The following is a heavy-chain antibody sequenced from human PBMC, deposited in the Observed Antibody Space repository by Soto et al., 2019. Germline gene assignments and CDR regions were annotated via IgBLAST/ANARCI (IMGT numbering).Heavy chain of an antibody. CDR3: AREADRRWLPLFDY. CDR1: GGTFSTYG. CDR2: IIPLLGTE. D-gene: IGHD5-12*01. V-gene: IGHV1-69*01. Sequence: QVQLVQSGAEVKKPGSSVKVSCMASGGTFSTYGVSWVRQAPGQGLEWMGGIIPLLGTEKYAQKFQGRVTIRADESMTTAYMEMRSLRSDDTAVYFCAREADRRWLPLFDYWGQGTLDTVSS. J-gene: IGHJ4*02.